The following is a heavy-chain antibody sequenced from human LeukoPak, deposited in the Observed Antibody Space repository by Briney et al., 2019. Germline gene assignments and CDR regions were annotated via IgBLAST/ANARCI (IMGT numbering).Heavy chain of an antibody. D-gene: IGHD3-3*01. J-gene: IGHJ4*02. CDR1: AYSISSGYY. V-gene: IGHV4-38-2*01. CDR3: ARVGAGWSGTYYFDY. CDR2: IYHSGST. Sequence: SETLSLTCAVSAYSISSGYYWGWIRQRPGKGLEWIGSIYHSGSTHYNPSLKSRVTISLDTSKNQFSLKLNSVTAADTAVYYCARVGAGWSGTYYFDYWGQGTLVTVSS.